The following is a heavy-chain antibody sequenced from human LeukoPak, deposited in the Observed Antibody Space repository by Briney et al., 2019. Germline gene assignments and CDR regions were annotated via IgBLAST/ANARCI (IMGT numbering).Heavy chain of an antibody. V-gene: IGHV3-7*01. J-gene: IGHJ4*02. Sequence: GGSLRLSCAASGFTFSSYWMSWVRQAPGKGLEWVANIKQDGSEKYYVDSVKGRFTISRDNAKSSVYLQMNSLRAEDAAVYYCARDKPRGSYDGSIFDSWGQGTLVTVSS. CDR1: GFTFSSYW. D-gene: IGHD3-16*01. CDR3: ARDKPRGSYDGSIFDS. CDR2: IKQDGSEK.